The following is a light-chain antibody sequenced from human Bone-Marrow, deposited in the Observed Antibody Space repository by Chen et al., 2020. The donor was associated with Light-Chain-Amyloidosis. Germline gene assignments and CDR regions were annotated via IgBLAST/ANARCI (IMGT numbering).Light chain of an antibody. CDR3: HVWDRSSDRPV. CDR1: NIGSTS. V-gene: IGLV3-21*02. CDR2: DDS. Sequence: SYVLTHPSSVSVAPGQTATIACGGNNIGSTSVHWYQQTTGQAPLLVVYDDSDRPSGIPERWSGSNSGHTATLTIRRVEAGDEADYYCHVWDRSSDRPVFGGGTKLTVL. J-gene: IGLJ3*02.